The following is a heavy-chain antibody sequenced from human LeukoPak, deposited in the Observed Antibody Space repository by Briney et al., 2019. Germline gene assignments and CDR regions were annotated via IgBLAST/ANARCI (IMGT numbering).Heavy chain of an antibody. Sequence: TGGSLRLSCAASGFTFRSYGMHWVRQAPGKGLEWVAVIWFDGSNKYYVDSVKGRFTISRDNSKNTLYLQMNSLRAEDTAVYYCARGGGYSYGYGVIDYWGQGTLVTVSS. J-gene: IGHJ4*02. CDR1: GFTFRSYG. D-gene: IGHD5-18*01. CDR3: ARGGGYSYGYGVIDY. CDR2: IWFDGSNK. V-gene: IGHV3-33*08.